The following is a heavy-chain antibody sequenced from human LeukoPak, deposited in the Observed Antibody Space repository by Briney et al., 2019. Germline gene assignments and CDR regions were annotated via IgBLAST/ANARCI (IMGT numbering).Heavy chain of an antibody. CDR3: ARMSPRYCSSTSCRDY. CDR1: GGTFSSYA. CDR2: IIPIFGTA. Sequence: GASVKVSCKASGGTFSSYAISWVRQAPGQGLEWMGGIIPIFGTANYAQKFQGRVTITADKSTSTAYMELSSLRSEDTAVYYCARMSPRYCSSTSCRDYWGQGTLVTVSS. V-gene: IGHV1-69*06. J-gene: IGHJ4*02. D-gene: IGHD2-2*01.